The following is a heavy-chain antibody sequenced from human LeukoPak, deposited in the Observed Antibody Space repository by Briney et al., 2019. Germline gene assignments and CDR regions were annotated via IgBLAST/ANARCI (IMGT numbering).Heavy chain of an antibody. CDR3: AHLGYDILTGYYN. V-gene: IGHV3-30*03. D-gene: IGHD3-9*01. J-gene: IGHJ4*02. CDR2: ISYDGSNK. CDR1: GFTFSNYG. Sequence: PGGSLRLSCAASGFTFSNYGMHWVRQAPGKGLEWVAIISYDGSNKYYADSVKGRFTISRDNSKNTLYLQMNSLRAEDTAVYYCAHLGYDILTGYYNWGQGTLVFVSS.